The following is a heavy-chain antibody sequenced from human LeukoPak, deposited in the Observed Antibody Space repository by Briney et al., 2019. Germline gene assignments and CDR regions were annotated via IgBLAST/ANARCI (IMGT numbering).Heavy chain of an antibody. V-gene: IGHV1-46*01. CDR3: ARLPLLWFGELEASDY. J-gene: IGHJ4*02. Sequence: WASVKVSCKASGYTFTSYYMHWVRQAPGQGLEWMGIINPSGGSTSYAQKFQGRVTMTRDTSTSTVYMELSSLRSEDTAVYYCARLPLLWFGELEASDYWGQGTLVTVSS. CDR1: GYTFTSYY. D-gene: IGHD3-10*01. CDR2: INPSGGST.